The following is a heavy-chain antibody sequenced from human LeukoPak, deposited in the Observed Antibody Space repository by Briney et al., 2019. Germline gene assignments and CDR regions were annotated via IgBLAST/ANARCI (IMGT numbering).Heavy chain of an antibody. CDR3: ARGSYSYGEGAHGMDV. D-gene: IGHD5-18*01. CDR1: GFTFSSYS. CDR2: ISSSSRYI. V-gene: IGHV3-21*01. Sequence: GGSLRLSCAASGFTFSSYSMNWVRQAPGKGLEWVSSISSSSRYIYYADSVKGRFTISRDNAKNSLYLQMNSLRAEDTAVYYCARGSYSYGEGAHGMDVWGQGTTVTVSS. J-gene: IGHJ6*02.